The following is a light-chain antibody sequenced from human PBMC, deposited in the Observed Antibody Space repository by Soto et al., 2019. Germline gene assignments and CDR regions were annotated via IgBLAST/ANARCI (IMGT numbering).Light chain of an antibody. V-gene: IGLV2-8*01. CDR2: EVS. Sequence: QSVLTQPPSASGSPGQSVTISCTGTSSDVGGYNYVSWYQQHPGKAPKLMIYEVSKRPSGVPDRFSGSKSGNTASLTVSGHQAEDEADYYCTSYAGSNSNVVFGGGSKLTVL. J-gene: IGLJ2*01. CDR3: TSYAGSNSNVV. CDR1: SSDVGGYNY.